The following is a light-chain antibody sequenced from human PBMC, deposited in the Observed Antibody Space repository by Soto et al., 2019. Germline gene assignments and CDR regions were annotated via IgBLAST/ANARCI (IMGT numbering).Light chain of an antibody. J-gene: IGLJ2*01. Sequence: QSVLTQPPSASGTPGQRLTISCSGSRSNIGSNTVNWYQQLPGTAPKLLIYSNNQRPSGVPDRFSGSKSGTSASLAISGLQSEDEADYYCAAWDDSLNGVVFGGRTKLTVL. CDR1: RSNIGSNT. CDR2: SNN. CDR3: AAWDDSLNGVV. V-gene: IGLV1-44*01.